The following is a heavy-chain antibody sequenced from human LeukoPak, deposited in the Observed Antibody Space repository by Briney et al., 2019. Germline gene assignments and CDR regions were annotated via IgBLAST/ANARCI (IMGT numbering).Heavy chain of an antibody. CDR1: GYTFTSYG. D-gene: IGHD3-22*01. CDR2: ISAYNGYT. Sequence: ASVKVSCKASGYTFTSYGITWVRQAPGQGLEWMGWISAYNGYTNYAQKLQGRVTMTTDTSTSTAYMELRSLRSDDTAVYYCARDPSFDYYDSSGYGRNWFDPWGQGTLVTVSS. CDR3: ARDPSFDYYDSSGYGRNWFDP. V-gene: IGHV1-18*01. J-gene: IGHJ5*02.